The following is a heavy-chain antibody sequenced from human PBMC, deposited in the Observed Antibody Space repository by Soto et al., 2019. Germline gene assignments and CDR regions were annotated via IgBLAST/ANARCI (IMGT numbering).Heavy chain of an antibody. CDR2: MNPNSGGT. CDR3: ARGYYSSSWRVFDY. J-gene: IGHJ4*02. V-gene: IGHV1-2*02. CDR1: GYTFSGYF. D-gene: IGHD6-13*01. Sequence: QVQLVQSGADVKKPGASVKVSCKTSGYTFSGYFMHWLRQAPGQGLEWMGWMNPNSGGTDYAQNFQGRVSMTWDTSVSTAYMELSRLRSDDTAIYYCARGYYSSSWRVFDYWGQGTPVTVSS.